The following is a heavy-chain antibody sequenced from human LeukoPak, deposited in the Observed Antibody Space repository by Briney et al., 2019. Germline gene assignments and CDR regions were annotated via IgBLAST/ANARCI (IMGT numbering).Heavy chain of an antibody. CDR2: ISYDGSNK. V-gene: IGHV3-30*01. CDR3: ARDGYYYDSSGQYYFDY. D-gene: IGHD3-22*01. J-gene: IGHJ4*02. CDR1: GFTSNSYA. Sequence: GGSLRLSCAASGFTSNSYAMHWVRQAPGKGLEWVAVISYDGSNKYYADSVKGRFTISRDNSKNTLYLQMNSLRAEDTAVYYCARDGYYYDSSGQYYFDYWGQGTLVTVSS.